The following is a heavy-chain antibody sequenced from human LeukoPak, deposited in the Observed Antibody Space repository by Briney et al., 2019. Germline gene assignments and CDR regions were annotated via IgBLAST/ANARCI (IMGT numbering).Heavy chain of an antibody. J-gene: IGHJ4*02. V-gene: IGHV1-2*02. Sequence: GASVKVSCKASGYTFTGYYMHWVRQAPGQGLEWMGWINPNSGGTNYAQKFQGRVTMTRDTSTSTAYMELSRLRSDDTAVYYCASVGIAVAGTFDYWGQGTLVTVSS. CDR3: ASVGIAVAGTFDY. D-gene: IGHD6-19*01. CDR1: GYTFTGYY. CDR2: INPNSGGT.